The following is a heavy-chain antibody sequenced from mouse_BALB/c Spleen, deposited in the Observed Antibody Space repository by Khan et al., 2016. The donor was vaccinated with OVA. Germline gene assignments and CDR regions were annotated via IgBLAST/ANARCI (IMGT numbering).Heavy chain of an antibody. Sequence: VQLQESGAELAKPGASVKMSCKASGYTFINYWILWVKQRPGQGLEWIGYINPSTGYTEYNQNFKDKATSTADKSSSTAYMQMSNLTSEDSAVNYCARRGLRWDFDYWGQGTTLTVSS. CDR3: ARRGLRWDFDY. V-gene: IGHV1-7*01. D-gene: IGHD1-1*01. CDR2: INPSTGYT. CDR1: GYTFINYW. J-gene: IGHJ2*01.